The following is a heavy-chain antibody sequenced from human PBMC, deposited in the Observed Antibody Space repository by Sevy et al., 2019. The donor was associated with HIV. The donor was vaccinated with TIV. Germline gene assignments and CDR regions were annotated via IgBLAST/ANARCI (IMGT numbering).Heavy chain of an antibody. J-gene: IGHJ6*02. D-gene: IGHD2-15*01. CDR1: EFTFSSYA. V-gene: IGHV3-23*01. CDR2: ISGSGCFT. CDR3: AKGFCSGATCPRDYYYYCMDV. Sequence: GGSLRLSCSASEFTFSSYAMSWVRQAPGKGLEWVSSISGSGCFTYYADFVEGRFIISSDNSKNTLSVQMNSLRAEDTAVYYGAKGFCSGATCPRDYYYYCMDVWGQGTTVTVSS.